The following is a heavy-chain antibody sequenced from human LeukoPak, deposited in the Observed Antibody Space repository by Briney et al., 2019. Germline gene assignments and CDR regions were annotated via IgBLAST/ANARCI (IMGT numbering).Heavy chain of an antibody. CDR3: AKDSGWFRFDY. Sequence: GGSLRLSCAASGFTFSSYGMHWVRQAPGRGLEWVAVIWYDGSNKYYADSVKGRFTISRDNAKNSLYLQMNSLRAEDTAVYYCAKDSGWFRFDYWGQGTLVTVSS. CDR2: IWYDGSNK. D-gene: IGHD6-13*01. CDR1: GFTFSSYG. J-gene: IGHJ4*02. V-gene: IGHV3-33*03.